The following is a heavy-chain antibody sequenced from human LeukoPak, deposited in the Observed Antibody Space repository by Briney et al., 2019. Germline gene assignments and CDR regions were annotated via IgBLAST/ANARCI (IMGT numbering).Heavy chain of an antibody. D-gene: IGHD6-6*01. CDR1: GFRFSNYW. V-gene: IGHV3-7*01. CDR3: ARCSSSSSNFDY. J-gene: IGHJ4*02. Sequence: GGSLRLSCAGSGFRFSNYWMSWVRQAPGRGLEWVANMKQDGSDKYSVDSVKGRFTISRDNAKNSLYLQMNSLRAEDTAVYYCARCSSSSSNFDYWGQGTLVTVSS. CDR2: MKQDGSDK.